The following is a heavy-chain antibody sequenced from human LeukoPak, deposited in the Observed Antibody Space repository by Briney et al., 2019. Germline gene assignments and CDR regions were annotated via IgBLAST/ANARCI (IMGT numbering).Heavy chain of an antibody. CDR3: ARRKWELDEDSAFDI. CDR1: GYNFPIYW. J-gene: IGHJ3*02. Sequence: PGESLKISCQGSGYNFPIYWIGWVRQMPGQGLEWMGIVYPDDSNTIYGPSFQGQVTISADKSINTAYLEWSSLKASDTAMYYCARRKWELDEDSAFDIWGQGTMVTVSS. V-gene: IGHV5-51*01. CDR2: VYPDDSNT. D-gene: IGHD1-26*01.